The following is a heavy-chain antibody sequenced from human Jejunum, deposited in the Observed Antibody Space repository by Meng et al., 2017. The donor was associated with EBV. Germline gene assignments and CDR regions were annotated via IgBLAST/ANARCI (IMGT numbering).Heavy chain of an antibody. CDR3: SHYIWGSYPAGAY. D-gene: IGHD3-16*02. Sequence: QVHTLDAVPGLVKPSETLSLTCAASGGTISSNNWWSWVRQPPGKGLEWIGEIYHSGIVNYNPSLKSRVTISVDKSKNQFSRRLTSVTAADTAVYYCSHYIWGSYPAGAYWGQGTLVTVSS. J-gene: IGHJ4*02. V-gene: IGHV4-4*02. CDR2: IYHSGIV. CDR1: GGTISSNNW.